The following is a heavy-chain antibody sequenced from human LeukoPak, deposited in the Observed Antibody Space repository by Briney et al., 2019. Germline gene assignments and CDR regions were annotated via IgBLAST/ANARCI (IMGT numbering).Heavy chain of an antibody. CDR2: ISYDGSNK. D-gene: IGHD3-22*01. J-gene: IGHJ4*02. CDR3: ARDNGYFSVDY. CDR1: GFTFSSYG. V-gene: IGHV3-30*03. Sequence: GGSLRLSCAASGFTFSSYGMHWVRQAPGKGLEWVAVISYDGSNKYYADSVKGRFTISRDNSKNTLYLQMNSLRAEDTAVYYCARDNGYFSVDYWGQGTLVTVSS.